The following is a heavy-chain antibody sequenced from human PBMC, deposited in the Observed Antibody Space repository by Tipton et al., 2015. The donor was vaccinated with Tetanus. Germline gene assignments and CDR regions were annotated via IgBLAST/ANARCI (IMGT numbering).Heavy chain of an antibody. J-gene: IGHJ4*02. CDR3: ARRSVSARFDD. Sequence: TLSLTCTVSSGSINTNGYFWSWIRQHPGKGLEWIGYINNSGNTYYNPSLKSRVTISVDTSKNQFSLKLSSVTAADTAVYYCARRSVSARFDDWGQGTLVTVSS. V-gene: IGHV4-31*03. CDR1: SGSINTNGYF. D-gene: IGHD6-6*01. CDR2: INNSGNT.